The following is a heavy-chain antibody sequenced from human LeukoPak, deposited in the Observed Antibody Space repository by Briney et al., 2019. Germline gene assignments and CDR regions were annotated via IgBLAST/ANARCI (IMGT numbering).Heavy chain of an antibody. CDR1: GGTFASFG. J-gene: IGHJ6*03. V-gene: IGHV1-69*04. D-gene: IGHD3-16*01. CDR2: IIPVFSKT. Sequence: GSSVKVSCTISGGTFASFGFSWVRQAPGQGLEWMGRIIPVFSKTNYAQDFQKRVTITADKSTNTAYLEVTSLTSDDTAVYYCSRDRFIVGVMQHYFMEIWGTGTTVIVSS. CDR3: SRDRFIVGVMQHYFMEI.